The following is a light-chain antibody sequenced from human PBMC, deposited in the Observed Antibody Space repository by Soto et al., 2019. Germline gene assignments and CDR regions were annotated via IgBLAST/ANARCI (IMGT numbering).Light chain of an antibody. J-gene: IGKJ1*01. CDR2: FAS. V-gene: IGKV3-15*01. CDR1: QSVSTN. CDR3: QQYNNWPRT. Sequence: VMTHSPATLSVSPGERAALSCRASQSVSTNLAWYQQKPGQAPRLLIYFASTRATAVPARFTASGSGTEFTLTISSLQSDDFAAYYCQQYNNWPRTFGQGTKVDIK.